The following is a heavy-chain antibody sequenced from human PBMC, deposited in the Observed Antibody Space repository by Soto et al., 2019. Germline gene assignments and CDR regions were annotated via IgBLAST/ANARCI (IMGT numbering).Heavy chain of an antibody. V-gene: IGHV4-31*03. Sequence: PSETLSLTCTVSVGSISSGGYYWSWIRQHPGKGLEWIGYIYYSGSTYYNPSLKSRVTISVDTSKNQFSLKLSSVTAADTAVYYCARENRDGYIIFDYWGQGTLVTVSS. CDR3: ARENRDGYIIFDY. J-gene: IGHJ4*02. CDR2: IYYSGST. D-gene: IGHD5-12*01. CDR1: VGSISSGGYY.